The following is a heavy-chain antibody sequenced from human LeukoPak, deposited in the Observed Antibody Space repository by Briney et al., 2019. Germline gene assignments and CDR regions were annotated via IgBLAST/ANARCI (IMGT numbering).Heavy chain of an antibody. CDR3: ARGGPRYCSGGSCFGWFDP. CDR2: IYYGGST. J-gene: IGHJ5*02. D-gene: IGHD2-15*01. Sequence: SQTLSLTCTVSGGSISSGGYYWSWIRQHPGKGLEWIGYIYYGGSTYYNPSLKSRVTISVDTSKNQFSLKLSSVTAADTAVYYCARGGPRYCSGGSCFGWFDPWGQGTLVTVSS. CDR1: GGSISSGGYY. V-gene: IGHV4-31*03.